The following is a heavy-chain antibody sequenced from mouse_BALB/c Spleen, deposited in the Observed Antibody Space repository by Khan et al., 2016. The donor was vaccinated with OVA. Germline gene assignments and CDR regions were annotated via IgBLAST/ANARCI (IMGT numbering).Heavy chain of an antibody. J-gene: IGHJ2*01. CDR1: GYTFSSYW. CDR2: ILPGSGST. D-gene: IGHD1-3*01. V-gene: IGHV1-9*01. CDR3: ARVNSSGRNYFDY. Sequence: QVQLKQSGADLMKPGASVKISCKAAGYTFSSYWIEWIKQRPGHGLEWIGEILPGSGSTNCNEKFKGKATFTADTSSNTAYMQLSSLTSEDSAVYYCARVNSSGRNYFDYWGQGTTLTVSS.